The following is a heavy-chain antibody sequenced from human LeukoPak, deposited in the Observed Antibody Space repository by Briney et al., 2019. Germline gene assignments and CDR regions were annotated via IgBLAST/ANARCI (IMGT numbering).Heavy chain of an antibody. CDR3: AAPGCSSACYYYMDV. Sequence: GGSLRLSCAASGFTFSSYWMHWVRQVPGKGLVWVSRINDDGSKTTYADSVKGRFTISRDNAKNTLYLQMNSLRAEDTAVYYCAAPGCSSACYYYMDVWGKGTTVTVS. CDR2: INDDGSKT. J-gene: IGHJ6*03. CDR1: GFTFSSYW. V-gene: IGHV3-74*03. D-gene: IGHD2-2*01.